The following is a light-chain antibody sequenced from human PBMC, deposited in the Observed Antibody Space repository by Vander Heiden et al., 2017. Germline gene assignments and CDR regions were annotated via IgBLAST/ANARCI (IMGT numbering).Light chain of an antibody. Sequence: EIALTQSPAALSMSPGGSATLSCRASPSVRSNLAWYQQKPVQAPRLLIGGASTRTTSIPARFSGRGSGTEFTLTISSLQSEDFAVYYCQQYNNWPQTFGQGTKVEIK. CDR1: PSVRSN. V-gene: IGKV3-15*01. CDR3: QQYNNWPQT. J-gene: IGKJ1*01. CDR2: GAS.